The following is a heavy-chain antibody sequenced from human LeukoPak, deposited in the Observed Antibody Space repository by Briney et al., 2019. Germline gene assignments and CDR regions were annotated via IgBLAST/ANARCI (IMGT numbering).Heavy chain of an antibody. V-gene: IGHV1-18*01. J-gene: IGHJ4*02. CDR1: GYTFTSYG. D-gene: IGHD1-26*01. CDR3: ARGPGIVGAPAPFDY. CDR2: ISAYNGNT. Sequence: GASVKVSCKASGYTFTSYGISWVRQAPGQGLEWMGWISAYNGNTNYAQKLQGRVTMTTDTSTSTAYMELRSLRSDDTAVYYCARGPGIVGAPAPFDYWGQGTLVTVSS.